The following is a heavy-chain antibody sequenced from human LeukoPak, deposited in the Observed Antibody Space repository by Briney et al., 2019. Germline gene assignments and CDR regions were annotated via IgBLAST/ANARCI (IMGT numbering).Heavy chain of an antibody. CDR1: GFTFSSYA. D-gene: IGHD3-22*01. Sequence: GGSLRLSCAASGFTFSSYAMSWVRQAPGKGMEWVSAISGTGGNTYYADSVKGRFTISRDNSKNTLYLQMNSLRDEDTAVYYCAKAQSSGFYWYFDCWGQGTLVTVSS. CDR2: ISGTGGNT. V-gene: IGHV3-23*01. J-gene: IGHJ4*02. CDR3: AKAQSSGFYWYFDC.